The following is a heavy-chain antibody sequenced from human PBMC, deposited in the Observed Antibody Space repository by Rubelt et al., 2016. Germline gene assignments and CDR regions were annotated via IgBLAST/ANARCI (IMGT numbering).Heavy chain of an antibody. V-gene: IGHV3-74*02. J-gene: IGHJ6*02. CDR2: INSDGSST. Sequence: VQLVESGGGVVQPGRSLRLSCAASGFTFSSYWMHWVRQAPGKGLVWVSRINSDGSSTSYAASVKGRFTISRDNAKNTRDLQMNSLGAEETAVYYCASFKELGGGYDFYYYYGMDVWGQGTTVTVSS. CDR1: GFTFSSYW. CDR3: ASFKELGGGYDFYYYYGMDV. D-gene: IGHD5-12*01.